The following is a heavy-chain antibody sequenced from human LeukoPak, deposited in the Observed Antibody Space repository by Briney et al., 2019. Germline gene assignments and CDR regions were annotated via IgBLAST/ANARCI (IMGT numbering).Heavy chain of an antibody. Sequence: SQTLSLTCAVSGGSISSGGYSWSWIRQPPGKGLEWIGYIYHSGSTYYNPSLKSRVTISVDRSKNQFSLKLSSVTAADTAVYYCAGHHPRNTVDFWGQGTLVTVSS. CDR1: GGSISSGGYS. CDR2: IYHSGST. V-gene: IGHV4-30-2*01. D-gene: IGHD2-8*02. J-gene: IGHJ4*02. CDR3: AGHHPRNTVDF.